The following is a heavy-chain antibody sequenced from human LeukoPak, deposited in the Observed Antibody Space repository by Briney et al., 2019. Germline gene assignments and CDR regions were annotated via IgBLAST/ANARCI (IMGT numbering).Heavy chain of an antibody. CDR3: ARESTLGPRDAFDI. CDR2: IYYSGST. CDR1: GGSISSYY. V-gene: IGHV4-59*01. Sequence: SETLSLTCTVSGGSISSYYWSWIRQPPGKGLEWIGYIYYSGSTNYNPSLKSRDTISVDTSKNQFSLKLSSVTAADTAVYYCARESTLGPRDAFDIWGQGTMVTVSS. J-gene: IGHJ3*02.